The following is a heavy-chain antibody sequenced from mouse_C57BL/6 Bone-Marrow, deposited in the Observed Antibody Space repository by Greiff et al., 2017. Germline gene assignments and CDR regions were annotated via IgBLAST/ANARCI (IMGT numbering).Heavy chain of an antibody. CDR1: GYTFTSYW. V-gene: IGHV1-69*01. CDR3: ARKFKGAMDY. Sequence: QVQLQQPGPELVMPGASVKLSCKASGYTFTSYWMNWVKQRPGQGLEWIGRIDPSDSYTNYNQKFKGKSTLTVDKSSSTAYMQLSSLTSEDSAVYYCARKFKGAMDYWGQGTSVTVSS. CDR2: IDPSDSYT. J-gene: IGHJ4*01.